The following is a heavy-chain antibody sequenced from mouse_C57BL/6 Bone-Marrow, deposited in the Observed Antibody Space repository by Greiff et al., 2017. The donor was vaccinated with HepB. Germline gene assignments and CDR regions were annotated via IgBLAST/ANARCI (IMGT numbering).Heavy chain of an antibody. V-gene: IGHV1-19*01. CDR2: INPYNGGT. CDR3: ERSLWSKDYYAMDY. CDR1: GYTFTDYY. J-gene: IGHJ4*01. Sequence: VQLQQSGPVLVKPGASVKMSCKASGYTFTDYYMNWVKQSHGKSLEWIGVINPYNGGTSYNQKFKGKATLTVDKSSSTAYMELNSLTSEDSAVYYCERSLWSKDYYAMDYWGQGTSVTVSS. D-gene: IGHD1-1*02.